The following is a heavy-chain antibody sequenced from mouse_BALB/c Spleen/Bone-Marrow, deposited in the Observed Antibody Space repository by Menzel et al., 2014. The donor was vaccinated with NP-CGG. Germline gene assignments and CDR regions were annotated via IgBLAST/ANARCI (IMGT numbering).Heavy chain of an antibody. Sequence: GNIDPYYGGTSYNQKFKGKATLTVDKSSSTAYMQLKSLTSEDSAVYYCARGGAYYPFAYWGQGTLVTVSA. CDR3: ARGGAYYPFAY. J-gene: IGHJ3*01. D-gene: IGHD2-10*01. V-gene: IGHV1S135*01. CDR2: IDPYYGGT.